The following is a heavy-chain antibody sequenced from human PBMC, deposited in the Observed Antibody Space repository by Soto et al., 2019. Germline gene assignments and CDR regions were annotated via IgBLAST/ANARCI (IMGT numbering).Heavy chain of an antibody. CDR2: IYHSGST. Sequence: PSETLSLTCAVSSGSISSSNWWSWVRQPPGKGLEWIGEIYHSGSTNYNPSLKSRVTISVDKSKNQFSLKLSSVTAADTAVYYCARVLRDFDSLTALLHFWCQGTLVTGSS. CDR1: SGSISSSNW. CDR3: ARVLRDFDSLTALLHF. V-gene: IGHV4-4*02. D-gene: IGHD3-9*01. J-gene: IGHJ4*02.